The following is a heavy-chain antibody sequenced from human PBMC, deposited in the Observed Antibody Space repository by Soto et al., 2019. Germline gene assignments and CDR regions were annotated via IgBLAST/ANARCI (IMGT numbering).Heavy chain of an antibody. J-gene: IGHJ4*02. Sequence: QLQLQESGSGLVKPSQTLSLTCAVSGGSISSGGYSWSWIRQPPGKGLEWIGYIYHSGSTYYNPSLKSRVTIAVDRSNNQFSRKLRSVTGADTAVYYCARGQVVAAHHWGQGTLVTVSS. V-gene: IGHV4-30-2*01. CDR2: IYHSGST. CDR3: ARGQVVAAHH. CDR1: GGSISSGGYS. D-gene: IGHD2-15*01.